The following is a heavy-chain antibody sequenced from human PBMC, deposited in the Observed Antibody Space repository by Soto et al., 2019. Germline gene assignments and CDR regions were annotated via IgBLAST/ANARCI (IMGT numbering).Heavy chain of an antibody. CDR2: ISHSGST. D-gene: IGHD3-3*01. CDR1: GGSFGGYA. J-gene: IGHJ4*02. V-gene: IGHV4-34*01. Sequence: LSLTCAVYGGSFGGYAWSWIRQPPGKGLEWIGEISHSGSTNYNPSLKSRVTISIDKSKNQFSLKLNSVTAADTAVYYCASLSFTICGARQDHSYWTKRSLVTVSS. CDR3: ASLSFTICGARQDHSY.